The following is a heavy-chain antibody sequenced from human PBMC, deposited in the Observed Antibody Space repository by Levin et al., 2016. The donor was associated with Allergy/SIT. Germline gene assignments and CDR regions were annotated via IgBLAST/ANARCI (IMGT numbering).Heavy chain of an antibody. J-gene: IGHJ4*02. CDR3: ARGRPTFSGSYLGAFGF. Sequence: SETLSLTCAVYGGSFSGYYWSWIRQPPGKGLEWIGEINHSGSTNYNPSLKSRLTISVDTSKDQFSLKLNSVTAADMAVYYCARGRPTFSGSYLGAFGFWGQGTLVTVSS. CDR2: INHSGST. CDR1: GGSFSGYY. D-gene: IGHD1-26*01. V-gene: IGHV4-34*01.